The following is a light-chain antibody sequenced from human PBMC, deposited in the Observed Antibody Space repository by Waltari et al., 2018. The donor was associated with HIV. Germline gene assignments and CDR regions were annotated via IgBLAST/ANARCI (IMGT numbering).Light chain of an antibody. Sequence: QSVLTPPPSVSAAPGQQVTISCSGSNSNIGNNKVSWYQQLPGTAPKLLIYDNNKRPSGIPDRFSASKSGTSATLGITGLQTGDEAEYYCGAWDSSLSAVVFGTGTKVTVL. J-gene: IGLJ1*01. V-gene: IGLV1-51*01. CDR3: GAWDSSLSAVV. CDR1: NSNIGNNK. CDR2: DNN.